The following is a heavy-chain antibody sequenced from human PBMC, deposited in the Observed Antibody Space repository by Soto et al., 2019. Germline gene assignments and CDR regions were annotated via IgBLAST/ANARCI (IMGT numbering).Heavy chain of an antibody. Sequence: SETLSLTCTVSGGSISSYYWSWIRQPPGKGLEWIGYIYYSGSTNYNPSLKSRVTISVDTSKNQFSLKLSSVTAADTAVYYCARSGLYYDYVWGSYRPRYYFDYWGQRTLVTVSS. CDR3: ARSGLYYDYVWGSYRPRYYFDY. J-gene: IGHJ4*02. CDR2: IYYSGST. V-gene: IGHV4-59*01. D-gene: IGHD3-16*02. CDR1: GGSISSYY.